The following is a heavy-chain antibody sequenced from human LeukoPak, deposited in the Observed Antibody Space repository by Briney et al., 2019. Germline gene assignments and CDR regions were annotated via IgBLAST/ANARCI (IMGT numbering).Heavy chain of an antibody. CDR3: AREGDESLYYFDY. J-gene: IGHJ4*02. CDR2: ISYDGSNK. D-gene: IGHD3-16*01. V-gene: IGHV3-30-3*01. CDR1: GFTFSIFA. Sequence: GGSLRLSCAASGFTFSIFAMHWVRQAPGKGLEWLALISYDGSNKYYADSVKDRFTISRDNSKNTLYLQMNSLRPEDTAVYYCAREGDESLYYFDYWGQGTLVTVSS.